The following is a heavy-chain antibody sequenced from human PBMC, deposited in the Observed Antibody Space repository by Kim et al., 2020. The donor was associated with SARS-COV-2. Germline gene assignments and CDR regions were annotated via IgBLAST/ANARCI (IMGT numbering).Heavy chain of an antibody. Sequence: ADSVKGRFTISRDNSKNTVYLQMNSLRAEDTAVYYCARDLIAVRPGWFDPWGQGTLVSVSS. V-gene: IGHV3-33*01. J-gene: IGHJ5*02. CDR3: ARDLIAVRPGWFDP. D-gene: IGHD6-6*01.